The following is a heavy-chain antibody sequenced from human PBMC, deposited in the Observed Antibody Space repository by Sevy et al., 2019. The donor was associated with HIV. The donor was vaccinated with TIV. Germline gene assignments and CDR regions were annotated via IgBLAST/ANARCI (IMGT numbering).Heavy chain of an antibody. Sequence: GGSLRLSCAASGFTFSSQAMSWVRQSPEKGQKWVSIISASGDHTYYADSVKGRFTISRDNSKNTLYLQMNGLRAEDTAVYYCAIEGTHRRRDYGGRGTLVTVSS. J-gene: IGHJ4*02. V-gene: IGHV3-23*01. CDR2: ISASGDHT. CDR3: AIEGTHRRRDY. CDR1: GFTFSSQA.